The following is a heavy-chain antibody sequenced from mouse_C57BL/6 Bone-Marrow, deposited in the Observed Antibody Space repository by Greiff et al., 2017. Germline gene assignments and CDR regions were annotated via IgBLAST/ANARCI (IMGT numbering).Heavy chain of an antibody. J-gene: IGHJ1*03. CDR1: GYTFTSYW. Sequence: VQLKESGAELVKPGASVTLSCKASGYTFTSYWMHWVKQRPGQGLEWIGMIHPNSGSTNYNEKFKSKATLTVDKSSSTAYMQLSSLTSEDSAVYYCARGTTVGYWYFDVWGTGTTVTVSS. V-gene: IGHV1-64*01. CDR2: IHPNSGST. D-gene: IGHD1-1*01. CDR3: ARGTTVGYWYFDV.